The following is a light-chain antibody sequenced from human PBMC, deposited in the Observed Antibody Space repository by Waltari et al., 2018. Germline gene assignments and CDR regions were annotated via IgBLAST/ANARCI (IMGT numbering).Light chain of an antibody. V-gene: IGLV3-9*01. J-gene: IGLJ2*01. Sequence: SYEMTQPLSVSVALGQTATITCEGDDIGNKNVHWDRQKPGQAPVMVIYRDGNRPSGIPERFSGSNSGNTATLTINRAQVGDEADYYCQVWDFSPVFGGGTKLTVL. CDR1: DIGNKN. CDR3: QVWDFSPV. CDR2: RDG.